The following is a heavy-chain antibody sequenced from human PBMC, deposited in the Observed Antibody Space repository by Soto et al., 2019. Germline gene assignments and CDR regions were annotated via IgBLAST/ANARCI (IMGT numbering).Heavy chain of an antibody. J-gene: IGHJ6*02. CDR3: AREGGARLRYFDWLAYYYYGMDV. Sequence: QVQLVQSGAEVKKPGASVKVSCEASGYTFTSYGISWVRQAPGQGLEWMGWISAYNGNTNYAQKLQGRVTMTTDTSTSTASMELRSSRSDDTAVYYCAREGGARLRYFDWLAYYYYGMDVWGQGTTVTVSS. D-gene: IGHD3-9*01. V-gene: IGHV1-18*04. CDR1: GYTFTSYG. CDR2: ISAYNGNT.